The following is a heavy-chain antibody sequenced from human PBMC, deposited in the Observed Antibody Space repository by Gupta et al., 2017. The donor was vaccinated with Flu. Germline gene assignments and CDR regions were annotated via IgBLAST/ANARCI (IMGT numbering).Heavy chain of an antibody. J-gene: IGHJ4*02. CDR1: SNYN. D-gene: IGHD6-25*01. Sequence: SNYNMSWVRQAPGKGLEWGSYITGSGSHNFYADSVRGRFTISRDNAKNSLSLQMNSLRVEDTAVYYCARRVTFSSGHSFDYWGQGTLVTVSS. CDR2: ITGSGSHN. CDR3: ARRVTFSSGHSFDY. V-gene: IGHV3-48*01.